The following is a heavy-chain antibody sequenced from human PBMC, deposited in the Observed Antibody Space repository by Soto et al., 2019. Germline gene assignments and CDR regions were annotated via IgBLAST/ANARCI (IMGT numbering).Heavy chain of an antibody. CDR3: ATSYDSGFDP. Sequence: LLLQSGAELKKPGASVKISCKASGYSFSTYDISWLRQAPGQQPEWMGRISPKSGNTNYAQKFQDRVTMTADTSSNTAYMELRGLRSYDTATYYCATSYDSGFDPWVQGTLVTVSA. CDR2: ISPKSGNT. D-gene: IGHD3-3*01. J-gene: IGHJ5*02. V-gene: IGHV1-18*04. CDR1: GYSFSTYD.